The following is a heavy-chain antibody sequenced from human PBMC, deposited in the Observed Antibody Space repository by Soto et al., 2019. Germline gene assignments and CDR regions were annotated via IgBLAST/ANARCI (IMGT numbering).Heavy chain of an antibody. CDR1: GFTFSSYW. V-gene: IGHV3-7*03. CDR3: AKRYCSGGSCYSRGMDV. Sequence: EVQLVESGGGLVQPGGSLRLSCAASGFTFSSYWMSWVRQAPGKGLEWVANIKQDGSEKYYVDSVKGRFTISRDNAKNSLYLQMNSLRAEDTAVYYCAKRYCSGGSCYSRGMDVWGQGTTVTVSS. CDR2: IKQDGSEK. D-gene: IGHD2-15*01. J-gene: IGHJ6*02.